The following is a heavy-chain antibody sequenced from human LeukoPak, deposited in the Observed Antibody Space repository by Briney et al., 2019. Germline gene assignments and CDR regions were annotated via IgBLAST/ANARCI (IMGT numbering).Heavy chain of an antibody. J-gene: IGHJ4*02. CDR1: GFTFSSYA. Sequence: GGSLRLSCAASGFTFSSYAMSWVRQAPGEGLEWVANIKQDGSEKYYVDSVKGRFTISRDNAKNSLYLQMNSLRAEDTAVYYCATPLDYYDSSGYHQGGDWGQGTLVTVSS. D-gene: IGHD3-22*01. CDR2: IKQDGSEK. CDR3: ATPLDYYDSSGYHQGGD. V-gene: IGHV3-7*03.